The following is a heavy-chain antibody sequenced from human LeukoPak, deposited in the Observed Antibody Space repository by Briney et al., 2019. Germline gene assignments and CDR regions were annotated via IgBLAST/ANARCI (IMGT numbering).Heavy chain of an antibody. D-gene: IGHD6-13*01. Sequence: PAETLSLTCTASGGSISSYYWSWVRQPPGKGLEWVGYINQSGSTNYTPSLKSRDPISVDTSKNQFSLNLRTVTAADTAVYYSARGVYMAAAQYGYWGQGTLDTVSS. CDR3: ARGVYMAAAQYGY. V-gene: IGHV4-59*01. J-gene: IGHJ4*02. CDR2: INQSGST. CDR1: GGSISSYY.